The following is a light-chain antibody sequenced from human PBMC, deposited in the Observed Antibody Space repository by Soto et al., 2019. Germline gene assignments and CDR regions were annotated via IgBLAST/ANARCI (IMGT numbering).Light chain of an antibody. V-gene: IGKV1-5*03. CDR1: QSISNL. J-gene: IGKJ1*01. Sequence: DIQMTQSPSTLSASVGDRVTITCRASQSISNLLAWYQQKPGKAPYLLIYKASSLQSGVPSRFRGSASGTEFSLTISSLQPDDFASYYCHQYYSYPWMFGQGTKVEIK. CDR3: HQYYSYPWM. CDR2: KAS.